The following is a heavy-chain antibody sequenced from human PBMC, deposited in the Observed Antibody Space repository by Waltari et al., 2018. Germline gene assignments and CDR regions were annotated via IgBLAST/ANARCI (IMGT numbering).Heavy chain of an antibody. Sequence: EVQLLESGGGLVQPGGSMRLPCVASGFTASDNWMSWVRQAAGKGPEWVDNIKEDGSKKYYVDSVKGRFTISRDNAKNSLYLQMSSLRAEETAVYYCARDYAYGFDLWGQGTLVTVSS. CDR3: ARDYAYGFDL. CDR2: IKEDGSKK. V-gene: IGHV3-7*01. CDR1: GFTASDNW. D-gene: IGHD3-16*01. J-gene: IGHJ3*01.